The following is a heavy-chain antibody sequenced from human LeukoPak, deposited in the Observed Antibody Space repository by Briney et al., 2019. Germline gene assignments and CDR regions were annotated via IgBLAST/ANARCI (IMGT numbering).Heavy chain of an antibody. CDR1: GFIFSNYG. V-gene: IGHV3-30*02. CDR3: AKGLGGIWSGPDY. CDR2: IRYGGNIE. D-gene: IGHD3-3*01. Sequence: GGSLRLSCVGSGFIFSNYGIHWVRQAPGKGLEWVAFIRYGGNIEYYADSVKGRFTISRDNSKNSLYLQMKSLRPEDTAIYYCAKGLGGIWSGPDYWGQGTLVTVSS. J-gene: IGHJ4*02.